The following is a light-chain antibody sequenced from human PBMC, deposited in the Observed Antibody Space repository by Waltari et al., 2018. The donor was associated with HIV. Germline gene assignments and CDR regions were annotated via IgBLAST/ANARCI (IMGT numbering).Light chain of an antibody. CDR2: EDT. J-gene: IGLJ1*01. CDR3: YSTDSSGYLFV. Sequence: SYELTQPPSVSVSPGQTARITCYGDALAKKYAYWYLQKSGQAPVLVIYEDTKRPSGIPDRFSGSSSGAMATLTISGAQLEDEGDYYCYSTDSSGYLFVFGTGTKVTVL. CDR1: ALAKKY. V-gene: IGLV3-10*01.